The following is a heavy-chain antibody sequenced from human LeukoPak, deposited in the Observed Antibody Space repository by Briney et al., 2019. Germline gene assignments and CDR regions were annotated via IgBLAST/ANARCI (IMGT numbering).Heavy chain of an antibody. D-gene: IGHD2-15*01. CDR3: ARDRSPDIVVVVAAIPYFDY. J-gene: IGHJ4*02. Sequence: ASVKVSFKASGGTFSSYAISWVRQAPGQGLEWMGRIIPILGIANYAQKFQGRVTITADKSTSTAYMELSSLRSEDTAVYYCARDRSPDIVVVVAAIPYFDYWGQGTLVTVSS. CDR2: IIPILGIA. V-gene: IGHV1-69*04. CDR1: GGTFSSYA.